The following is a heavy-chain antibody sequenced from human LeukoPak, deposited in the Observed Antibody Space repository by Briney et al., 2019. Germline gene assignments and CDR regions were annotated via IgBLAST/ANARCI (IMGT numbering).Heavy chain of an antibody. CDR3: ARSTYSSSWTDFDF. J-gene: IGHJ4*02. V-gene: IGHV3-53*01. CDR1: GFTVSSNY. D-gene: IGHD6-13*01. CDR2: IYSGGST. Sequence: GGSLRLSCAASGFTVSSNYMSWVRQAPGKGLEWVSIIYSGGSTYYADSVKGRFTISRDNSKNTLYLQMNSLRAEDTAVYYCARSTYSSSWTDFDFWGQGTLVTVSS.